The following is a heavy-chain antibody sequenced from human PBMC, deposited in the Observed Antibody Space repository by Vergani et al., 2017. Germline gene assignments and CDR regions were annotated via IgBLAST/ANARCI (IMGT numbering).Heavy chain of an antibody. CDR3: ARDHGYYYDSSGYYDY. V-gene: IGHV1-69*13. CDR1: GGTFNSYA. Sequence: QVQLVQSGAEVKKPGSSVKVSCKASGGTFNSYAISWVRQAPGQGLEWMGMIIPIFGTANYAQEFQGRVTITADESTSTAYMELSSLRSEDTAVYYCARDHGYYYDSSGYYDYWGQGTLVTVSS. J-gene: IGHJ4*02. CDR2: IIPIFGTA. D-gene: IGHD3-22*01.